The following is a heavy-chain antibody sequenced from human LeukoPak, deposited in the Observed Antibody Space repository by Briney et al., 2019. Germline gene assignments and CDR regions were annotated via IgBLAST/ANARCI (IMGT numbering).Heavy chain of an antibody. CDR2: IGTSSTTI. Sequence: GGSLRLSCAASGSTFSSYTMNWVRQPPGKGLEWVSNIGTSSTTIYYADSVKGRFTISRDNAKNSLYLQMNSLRADDTAVYYCARFAAGGSYYYYMDVWGKGTTVTVSS. CDR1: GSTFSSYT. CDR3: ARFAAGGSYYYYMDV. D-gene: IGHD6-25*01. J-gene: IGHJ6*03. V-gene: IGHV3-48*01.